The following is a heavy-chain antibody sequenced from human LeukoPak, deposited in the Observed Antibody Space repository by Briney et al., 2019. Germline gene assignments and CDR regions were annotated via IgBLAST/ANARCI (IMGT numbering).Heavy chain of an antibody. V-gene: IGHV3-23*01. Sequence: PGGSLRLSCAASGFTFSSYAVNWVRQAPGKGLEWVSAISGGGDFIYYAESVKGRFTISRDNSKSTVYLQMNSLRAEDTAIYYCARVEGSSLSRARFDYWGPGTLVTVSS. D-gene: IGHD6-6*01. J-gene: IGHJ4*02. CDR3: ARVEGSSLSRARFDY. CDR1: GFTFSSYA. CDR2: ISGGGDFI.